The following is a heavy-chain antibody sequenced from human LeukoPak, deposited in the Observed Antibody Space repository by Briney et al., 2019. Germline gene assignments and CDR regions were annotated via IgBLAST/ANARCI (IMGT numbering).Heavy chain of an antibody. D-gene: IGHD3-22*01. CDR1: GFTFSSYA. Sequence: GGSLRLSCAASGFTFSSYAMHWIRQAPGKGLEWVAVISYDGSNKYYADSVKGRFTISRDNSKNTLYLQMNSLRAEDTAVYYCARAASPPYSSYMEYYFDYWGQGTLVTVSS. V-gene: IGHV3-30*04. CDR3: ARAASPPYSSYMEYYFDY. J-gene: IGHJ4*02. CDR2: ISYDGSNK.